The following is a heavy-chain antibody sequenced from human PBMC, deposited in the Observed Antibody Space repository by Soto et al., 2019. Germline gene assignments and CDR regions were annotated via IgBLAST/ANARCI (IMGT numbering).Heavy chain of an antibody. Sequence: QVQLVESGGGVVQPGRSLRLSCAASGFTFSSYGMHWVRQAPGKGLEWVAVIWYDGSNKYYADSVKGRFTISRDNSKNTLYLQMNSLRAEDTAVYYCAREMTGYSSSWTEFYYWGQGTLVTVSS. J-gene: IGHJ4*02. D-gene: IGHD6-13*01. CDR2: IWYDGSNK. V-gene: IGHV3-33*01. CDR3: AREMTGYSSSWTEFYY. CDR1: GFTFSSYG.